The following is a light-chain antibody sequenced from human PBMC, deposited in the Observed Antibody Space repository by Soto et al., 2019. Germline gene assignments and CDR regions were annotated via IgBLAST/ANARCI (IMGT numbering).Light chain of an antibody. Sequence: QSVLTQPASVSGSPGQSITISCTGTSSDVGSYNLVSWYQQHPGKAPKLMIYEGSKRPSGVSNRFSGAKSGNTASLTISGLQAEDEAEYYCAVWDQSLTGWVFGGGTKLDRP. CDR3: AVWDQSLTGWV. V-gene: IGLV2-23*01. CDR2: EGS. J-gene: IGLJ3*02. CDR1: SSDVGSYNL.